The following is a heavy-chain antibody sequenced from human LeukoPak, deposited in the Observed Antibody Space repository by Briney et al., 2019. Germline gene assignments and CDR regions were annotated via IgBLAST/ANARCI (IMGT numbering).Heavy chain of an antibody. J-gene: IGHJ4*02. CDR3: ASDVGTSGWYTFDY. V-gene: IGHV6-1*01. D-gene: IGHD6-19*01. CDR2: TYYRSRWYN. CDR1: GDSFSSNNGA. Sequence: SQTLSLTCGISGDSFSSNNGAWNWIRQSPSRGLEWLGRTYYRSRWYNDYAGSMKGRITIRPDTSKNQFSLQLNSVTPEDTAVYYCASDVGTSGWYTFDYWGQGTLVTVSS.